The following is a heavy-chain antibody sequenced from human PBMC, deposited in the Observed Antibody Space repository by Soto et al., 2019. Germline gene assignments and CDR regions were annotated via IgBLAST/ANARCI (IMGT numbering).Heavy chain of an antibody. D-gene: IGHD6-13*01. CDR2: INSDGSST. CDR1: GFNFSSYW. V-gene: IGHV3-74*01. CDR3: ATGYASTSYYTLGY. J-gene: IGHJ4*02. Sequence: GGSMILSCAASGFNFSSYWMHWVRQAPGKGLVWVSRINSDGSSTSYADSVKGRFTISRDNAKNTLYLQMNSLRAEDTSIYYCATGYASTSYYTLGYWGQGALVTVSS.